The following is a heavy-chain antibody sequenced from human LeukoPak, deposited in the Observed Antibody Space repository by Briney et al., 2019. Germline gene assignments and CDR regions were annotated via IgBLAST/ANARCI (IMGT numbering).Heavy chain of an antibody. J-gene: IGHJ3*02. CDR3: ARDRYCSGGSWPPDAFDI. D-gene: IGHD2-15*01. Sequence: AGGSLRLSCAASGFTFSSYAMHWVRQAPGKGLEWVAVISYDGSNKYYADSVKGRFTISRDNSKNTLYLQMNSLRAEDTAVYYCARDRYCSGGSWPPDAFDIWGQGTMVTVSS. CDR2: ISYDGSNK. V-gene: IGHV3-30-3*01. CDR1: GFTFSSYA.